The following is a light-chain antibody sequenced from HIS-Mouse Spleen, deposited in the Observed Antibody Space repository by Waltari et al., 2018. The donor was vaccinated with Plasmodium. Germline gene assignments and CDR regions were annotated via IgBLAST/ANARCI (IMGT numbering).Light chain of an antibody. J-gene: IGKJ2*01. V-gene: IGKV1D-8*02. CDR1: QGIRSY. CDR2: AAS. CDR3: QQYYSFPYT. Sequence: AIWMTPSPSLLSASTGDRVTISCRMSQGIRSYLAWYPQKPGKAPELLIYAASTLQSGVPSRFSGSGSGTDFTLTISCLQSEDFATYYCQQYYSFPYTFGQGTKLEIK.